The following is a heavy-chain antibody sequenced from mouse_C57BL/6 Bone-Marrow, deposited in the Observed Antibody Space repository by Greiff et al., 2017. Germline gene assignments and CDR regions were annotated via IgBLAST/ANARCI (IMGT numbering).Heavy chain of an antibody. Sequence: QVQLQQPGAELVKPGASVKLSCKASGYTFTSYWMQWVKQRPGQGLEWIGEIDPSDSYTNYNQKFKGKATLTVDTSSSTAYMQLSSLTSGDSAVYYCARWGKILELYGSSLYYAMDYWGQGTSVTVSS. CDR2: IDPSDSYT. D-gene: IGHD1-1*01. CDR1: GYTFTSYW. CDR3: ARWGKILELYGSSLYYAMDY. J-gene: IGHJ4*01. V-gene: IGHV1-50*01.